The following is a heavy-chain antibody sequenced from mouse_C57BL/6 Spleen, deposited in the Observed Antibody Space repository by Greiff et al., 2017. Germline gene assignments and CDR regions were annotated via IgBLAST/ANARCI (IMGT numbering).Heavy chain of an antibody. Sequence: EVKLMESGAELVKPGASVKLSCTASGFNFKDYYMHWVKQRTEQGLEWIGRIDPEGGETKYPPKFQGKTTITADTSSNTAYLQLSSLTSEDTAVYYCARYGNWDEAMDYWGQGTSVTVSS. CDR1: GFNFKDYY. D-gene: IGHD4-1*02. V-gene: IGHV14-2*01. J-gene: IGHJ4*01. CDR3: ARYGNWDEAMDY. CDR2: IDPEGGET.